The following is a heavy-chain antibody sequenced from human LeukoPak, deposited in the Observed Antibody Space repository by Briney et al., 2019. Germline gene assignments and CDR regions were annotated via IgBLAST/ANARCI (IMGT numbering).Heavy chain of an antibody. V-gene: IGHV3-21*01. J-gene: IGHJ4*02. D-gene: IGHD4-17*01. CDR3: ARDGDPTGYFDY. Sequence: PGGSLRLSCAASGFTFSSYSMNWVRQAPGKGLEWVSSISSSSSYIYYADSVKGRFTISRDNAKNSLYLQMNSLSAEDTAVYYCARDGDPTGYFDYWRQGTLVTVPS. CDR1: GFTFSSYS. CDR2: ISSSSSYI.